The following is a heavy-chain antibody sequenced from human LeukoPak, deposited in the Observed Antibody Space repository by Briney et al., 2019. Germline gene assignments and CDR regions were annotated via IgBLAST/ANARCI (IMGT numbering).Heavy chain of an antibody. CDR3: ASTIFGVVIITPDGAFGI. Sequence: PSETLSLTGAVYGWSFSGYYWSWIRQPPGKGLEWMGEINHSGSTNYNPSLKSRVTISVDTSKNQFSLKLSSVTAADTAVYYCASTIFGVVIITPDGAFGIWGQGTMVTVSS. V-gene: IGHV4-34*01. J-gene: IGHJ3*02. CDR2: INHSGST. CDR1: GWSFSGYY. D-gene: IGHD3-3*01.